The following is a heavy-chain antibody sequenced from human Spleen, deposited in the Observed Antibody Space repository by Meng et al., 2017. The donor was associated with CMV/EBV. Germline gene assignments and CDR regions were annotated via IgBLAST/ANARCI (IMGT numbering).Heavy chain of an antibody. J-gene: IGHJ6*02. CDR2: INHSGST. Sequence: ESLKISCTVSDVSISNASFFWGWIRQPPGKGLEWIGEINHSGSTNYNPSLKSRVTISVDTSKNQFSLKLSSVTAADTAVYYCARGKDVWGQGTTVTVSS. CDR1: DVSISNASFF. V-gene: IGHV4-39*07. CDR3: ARGKDV.